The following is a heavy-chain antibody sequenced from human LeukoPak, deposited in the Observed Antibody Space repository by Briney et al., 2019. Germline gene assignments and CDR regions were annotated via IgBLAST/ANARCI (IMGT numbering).Heavy chain of an antibody. Sequence: SETLSLTCTVAAGSINSTSNYWDWIRQPPGEGLEWIGSIYYSGSTYYDPSLKSRVTISEDTTKNQFSLKLSSVTAADTAVYYCARFQFYYGGFSGFDPWGQGTLVTVSS. V-gene: IGHV4-39*01. J-gene: IGHJ5*02. CDR3: ARFQFYYGGFSGFDP. D-gene: IGHD3-16*01. CDR2: IYYSGST. CDR1: AGSINSTSNY.